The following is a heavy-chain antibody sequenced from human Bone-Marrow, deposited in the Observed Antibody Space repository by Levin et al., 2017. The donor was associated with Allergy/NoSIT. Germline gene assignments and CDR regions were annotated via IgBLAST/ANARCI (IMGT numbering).Heavy chain of an antibody. Sequence: PSETLSLTCAVSGGSFRAYFWTWIRQPPGKGLEWIGEITHSGSTNYNPSLKSRVTLSVDTSQNQFSLKLSSVTAADTAVYYCARGISIPAAVVRYGMDVWGQGTTVTVSS. D-gene: IGHD2-2*01. CDR1: GGSFRAYF. CDR2: ITHSGST. V-gene: IGHV4-34*01. J-gene: IGHJ6*02. CDR3: ARGISIPAAVVRYGMDV.